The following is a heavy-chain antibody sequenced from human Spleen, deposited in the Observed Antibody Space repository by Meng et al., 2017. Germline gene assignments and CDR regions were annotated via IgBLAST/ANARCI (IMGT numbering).Heavy chain of an antibody. CDR2: ISSGGSTI. CDR3: AKNNWGSDSGYYYGMDV. J-gene: IGHJ6*02. Sequence: GGSLRLSCAASGFTFSSYEMNWVRQAPGKGLEWVSYISSGGSTIYYADSVKGRFTISRDNAKNSLYLQMNSLRAEDTAVYYCAKNNWGSDSGYYYGMDVWGQGTTVTVSS. V-gene: IGHV3-48*03. D-gene: IGHD7-27*01. CDR1: GFTFSSYE.